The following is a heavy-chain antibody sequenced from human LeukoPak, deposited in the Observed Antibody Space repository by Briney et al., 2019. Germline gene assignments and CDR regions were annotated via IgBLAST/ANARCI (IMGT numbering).Heavy chain of an antibody. V-gene: IGHV3-74*01. J-gene: IGHJ4*02. CDR2: VKSDGITT. D-gene: IGHD1-26*01. CDR3: TRDGGSFCDFDY. Sequence: GGSLRLSCAASGFTFSGAWVHWVRQAPGRGLFWVALVKSDGITTRYADSVKGRFTISRDNSKNTVYLQMGSLRGEDMAVYYCTRDGGSFCDFDYWGQGALVTVSS. CDR1: GFTFSGAW.